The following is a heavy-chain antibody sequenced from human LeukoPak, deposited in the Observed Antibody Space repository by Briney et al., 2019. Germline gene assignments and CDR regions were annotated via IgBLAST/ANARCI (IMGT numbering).Heavy chain of an antibody. V-gene: IGHV4-31*03. J-gene: IGHJ3*02. Sequence: TPSETLSLTCTVSGGSISSGGYYWSWIRQHPGKGLEWIGYIYYSGSTYYNPSLKSRVTISVDTSKNQFSLKLSSVTAADTAVYYCGVVDTALHDAFDIWGQGTMVTVSS. CDR2: IYYSGST. CDR1: GGSISSGGYY. CDR3: GVVDTALHDAFDI. D-gene: IGHD5-18*01.